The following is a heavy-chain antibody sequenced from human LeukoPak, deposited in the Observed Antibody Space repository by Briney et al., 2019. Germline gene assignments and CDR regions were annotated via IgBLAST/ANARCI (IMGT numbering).Heavy chain of an antibody. CDR2: ISGSGGST. D-gene: IGHD6-19*01. CDR3: AKVRTVAVANRDAFDI. CDR1: GFTFSSYA. Sequence: PGGSLRLSCAASGFTFSSYAMSWVRQAPGKGLEWVSAISGSGGSTYYADSVKGRFTISRDNSKNTLYLQMNSLRAEDTAVYYCAKVRTVAVANRDAFDIWGQGTMVTVSS. V-gene: IGHV3-23*01. J-gene: IGHJ3*02.